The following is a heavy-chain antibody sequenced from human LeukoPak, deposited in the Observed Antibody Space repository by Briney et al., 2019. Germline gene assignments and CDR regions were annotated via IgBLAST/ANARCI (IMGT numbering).Heavy chain of an antibody. Sequence: GSLLLSCAASGFPFSDSWMSWVRPAPGKGLEWVANMNQDGSAKDYVDSVKGRFTISRDNARNSLYLQMSSLRPEDTAVYYCATYTHWVAGDVWGQGTTVTVSS. CDR2: MNQDGSAK. V-gene: IGHV3-7*01. CDR1: GFPFSDSW. D-gene: IGHD3-16*01. CDR3: ATYTHWVAGDV. J-gene: IGHJ6*02.